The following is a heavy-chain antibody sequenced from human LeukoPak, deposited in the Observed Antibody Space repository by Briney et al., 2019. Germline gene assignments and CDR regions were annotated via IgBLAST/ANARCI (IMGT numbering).Heavy chain of an antibody. D-gene: IGHD4-17*01. Sequence: PSETLSLTCTVSGGSIRSYYWSWIRQPPGKGLEWIGYIYYSGNTNYNPSLKSRVTISVDTSKNQFSLKLSSVTSADTAVYYCARSPYGDYYPFDHWGQGTLVSVSS. V-gene: IGHV4-59*01. CDR1: GGSIRSYY. J-gene: IGHJ4*02. CDR3: ARSPYGDYYPFDH. CDR2: IYYSGNT.